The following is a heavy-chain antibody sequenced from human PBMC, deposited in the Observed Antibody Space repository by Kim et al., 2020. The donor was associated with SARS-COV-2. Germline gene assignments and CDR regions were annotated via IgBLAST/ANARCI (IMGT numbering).Heavy chain of an antibody. CDR2: ISAYNGNT. CDR1: GYTFTSYG. J-gene: IGHJ6*02. V-gene: IGHV1-18*01. Sequence: ASVKVSCKASGYTFTSYGISWVRQAPGQGLEWMGWISAYNGNTNYAQKLQGRVTMTTDTSTSTAHMELRSLRSDDTAVYYCARTGAITGTMDYYYYYGMDVWGQGTTVTVSS. CDR3: ARTGAITGTMDYYYYYGMDV. D-gene: IGHD1-7*01.